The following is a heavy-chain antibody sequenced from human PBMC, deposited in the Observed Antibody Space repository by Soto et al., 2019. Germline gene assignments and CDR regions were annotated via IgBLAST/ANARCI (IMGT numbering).Heavy chain of an antibody. V-gene: IGHV3-30-3*01. J-gene: IGHJ5*02. CDR1: GFTFSSYA. Sequence: QVQLVESGGGVVQPGRSLRLSCAASGFTFSSYAMHWVRQAPGKGLEWVAVISYDGSNKYYADSVKGRFTISRDNSKNTLYLQMNSLRAEDTAVYYCARDSDCYGSGSHGPQNWFDPWGQGTLVTVSS. D-gene: IGHD3-10*01. CDR2: ISYDGSNK. CDR3: ARDSDCYGSGSHGPQNWFDP.